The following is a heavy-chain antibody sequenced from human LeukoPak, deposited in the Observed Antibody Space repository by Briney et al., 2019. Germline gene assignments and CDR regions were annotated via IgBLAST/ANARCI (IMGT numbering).Heavy chain of an antibody. D-gene: IGHD3-10*01. V-gene: IGHV4-34*01. CDR2: INHSGST. CDR3: ARRGLWFGELLYRHNWFDP. CDR1: GGSFSGYY. Sequence: SETLSLTCAVYGGSFSGYYWSWIRQPPGKGLEWIGEINHSGSTNYNPSLKSRVTMSLDTSENHFSLKLNSVTAADTAVYYCARRGLWFGELLYRHNWFDPWGQGTLVTVSS. J-gene: IGHJ5*02.